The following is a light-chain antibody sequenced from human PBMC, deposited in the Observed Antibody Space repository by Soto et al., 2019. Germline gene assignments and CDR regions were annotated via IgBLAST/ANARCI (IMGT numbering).Light chain of an antibody. CDR1: QNINIF. Sequence: DIQVTQSPSSLSASVVDRVTITFRTSQNINIFLNWYQQKPGRAPMVVISAASNLESGVPSRFSGRGSGTEFTLTISNLQPGDSALYFCQESYSTPLAFGGGTKVDIK. J-gene: IGKJ4*01. CDR2: AAS. V-gene: IGKV1-39*01. CDR3: QESYSTPLA.